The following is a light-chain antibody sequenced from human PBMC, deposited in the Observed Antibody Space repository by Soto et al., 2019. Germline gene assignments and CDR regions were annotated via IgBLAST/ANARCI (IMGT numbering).Light chain of an antibody. J-gene: IGKJ2*01. CDR3: QHQGT. V-gene: IGKV3-15*01. Sequence: EIVMTQSPATLSVSPGERATLSCRASQSVSSNLAWYQQKPGQAPRLLIYGASTRATGIPARFSGSGSGTEFTLTISSLQSEDLAVYYCQHQGTFGQGTKLEIK. CDR1: QSVSSN. CDR2: GAS.